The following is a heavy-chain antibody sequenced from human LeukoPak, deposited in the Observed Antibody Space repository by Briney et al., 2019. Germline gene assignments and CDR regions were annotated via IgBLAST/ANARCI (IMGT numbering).Heavy chain of an antibody. V-gene: IGHV1-69*10. CDR3: ARIAEPYYYDSGYAFDI. CDR1: GGTFSSYA. J-gene: IGHJ3*02. D-gene: IGHD3-22*01. Sequence: SVKVSCKASGGTFSSYAISWVRQAPGQGLEWMGGIIPIFGIANYAQKFQGRVTITADKSTSTAYMELSSLRSEDTAVYYCARIAEPYYYDSGYAFDIWGQGTMVTVSS. CDR2: IIPIFGIA.